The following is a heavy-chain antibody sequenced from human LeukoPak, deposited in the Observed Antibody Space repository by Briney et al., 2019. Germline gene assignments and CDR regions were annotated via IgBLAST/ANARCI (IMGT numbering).Heavy chain of an antibody. V-gene: IGHV3-74*01. D-gene: IGHD3-22*01. CDR1: GFTFSSYW. J-gene: IGHJ4*02. CDR2: INSDGSST. Sequence: GGSLRLSCAASGFTFSSYWMHWVRQAPGKGLVWVSRINSDGSSTSYADSVKGRFTISRDNAKNTLYLQMNSLRAEDTAVYYCASKGRSTDYYDSSGYVDYWGQGTLVTVSS. CDR3: ASKGRSTDYYDSSGYVDY.